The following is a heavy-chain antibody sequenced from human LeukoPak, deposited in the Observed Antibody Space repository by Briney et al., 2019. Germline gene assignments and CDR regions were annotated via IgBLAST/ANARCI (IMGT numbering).Heavy chain of an antibody. CDR2: INRSGST. V-gene: IGHV4-34*01. Sequence: SETLSLTCAVYGGSFSGYYWSWIRQPPGKGLEWIGEINRSGSTNYNPSLKSRVTISVDTSKNQFSLKLSPVTAADTAVYYCARRPPAASNSGYNWFDPWGQGTLVTVSS. J-gene: IGHJ5*02. CDR3: ARRPPAASNSGYNWFDP. CDR1: GGSFSGYY. D-gene: IGHD6-25*01.